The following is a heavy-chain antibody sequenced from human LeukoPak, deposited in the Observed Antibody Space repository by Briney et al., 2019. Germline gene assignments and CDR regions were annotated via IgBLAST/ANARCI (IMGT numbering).Heavy chain of an antibody. CDR3: ATPSTVGATPRIYLDY. V-gene: IGHV3-23*01. CDR1: GFTFSSHS. D-gene: IGHD1-26*01. CDR2: ISGSGGST. J-gene: IGHJ4*02. Sequence: PGGSLRLSCAASGFTFSSHSMSWVRQAPGKGLEWVSAISGSGGSTYYADSVKGRFTISRDNSKNTLYLQMNSLRAEDTAVYYCATPSTVGATPRIYLDYWGQGTLVTVSS.